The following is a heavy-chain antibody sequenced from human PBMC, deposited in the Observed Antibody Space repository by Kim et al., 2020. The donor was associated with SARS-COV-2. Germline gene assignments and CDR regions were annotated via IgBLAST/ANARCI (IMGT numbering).Heavy chain of an antibody. D-gene: IGHD2-2*02. CDR2: IRSKAYGGTT. J-gene: IGHJ4*02. Sequence: GGSLRLSCTASGFAFGDYPMTWVRQAPGKGLEWVGFIRSKAYGGTTEYAASVKGRFTISRDDSKSIAYLQMNSLKTEDTAVYYCTSGAYVAADIKFYLDYWGQGTLVTVSS. CDR3: TSGAYVAADIKFYLDY. CDR1: GFAFGDYP. V-gene: IGHV3-49*04.